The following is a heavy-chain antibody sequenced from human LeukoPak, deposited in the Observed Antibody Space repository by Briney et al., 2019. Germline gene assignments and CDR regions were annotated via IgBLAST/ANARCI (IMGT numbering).Heavy chain of an antibody. Sequence: SETLSLTCTVSGGSISGYYWSWIRQPPGKGLEWIGYIYYSGSTNYNPSLKSRVTISVDTSKNQFSLKLSSVTAADTAVYYCARRAHYYDSSGYYYYFDYWGQGTLVTVSS. CDR3: ARRAHYYDSSGYYYYFDY. CDR2: IYYSGST. CDR1: GGSISGYY. D-gene: IGHD3-22*01. J-gene: IGHJ4*02. V-gene: IGHV4-59*08.